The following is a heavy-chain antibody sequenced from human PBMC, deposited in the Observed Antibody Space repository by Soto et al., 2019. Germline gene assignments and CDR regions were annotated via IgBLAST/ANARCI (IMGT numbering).Heavy chain of an antibody. V-gene: IGHV4-31*03. CDR2: IYYSGST. CDR1: GGSISSGGYY. D-gene: IGHD5-12*01. J-gene: IGHJ5*02. Sequence: SETLSLTCTVSGGSISSGGYYWSWIRQHPGKGLEWIGYIYYSGSTYYNPSLKSRVNISVDTSKNQFSLKLSSVTAADTAVYYCARDIVATPNWFDPWGQGTLVTVSS. CDR3: ARDIVATPNWFDP.